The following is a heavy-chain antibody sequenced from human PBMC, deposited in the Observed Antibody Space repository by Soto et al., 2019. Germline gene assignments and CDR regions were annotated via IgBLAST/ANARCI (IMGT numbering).Heavy chain of an antibody. CDR1: GFTFSSYA. CDR2: ISYDGSNK. CDR3: VRFLIPYCCSTCCYEGRSYYYYGMDV. V-gene: IGHV3-30*01. Sequence: GGSLRLSCAASGFTFSSYAMSWVRQAPGKGLKWVAVISYDGSNKYYADSVKGRFTISRDNSKNTRYLHMNSLRAEDTVVYFCVRFLIPYCCSTCCYEGRSYYYYGMDVWGQGTTVTVSS. J-gene: IGHJ6*02. D-gene: IGHD2-2*01.